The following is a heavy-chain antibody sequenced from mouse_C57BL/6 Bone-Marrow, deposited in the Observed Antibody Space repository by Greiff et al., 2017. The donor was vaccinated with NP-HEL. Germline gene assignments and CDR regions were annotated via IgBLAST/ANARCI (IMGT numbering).Heavy chain of an antibody. CDR3: ARKEGYSNYVGY. V-gene: IGHV1-64*01. J-gene: IGHJ2*01. Sequence: QVQLQQSGAELVKPGASVKLSCKASGYTFTSYWMHWVKQRPGQGLEWIGMIHPNSGSTNYNEKFKSKATLTVDKSSSTAYMQLSSLTSEDSAVYYCARKEGYSNYVGYWGQGTTLTVSS. CDR1: GYTFTSYW. CDR2: IHPNSGST. D-gene: IGHD2-5*01.